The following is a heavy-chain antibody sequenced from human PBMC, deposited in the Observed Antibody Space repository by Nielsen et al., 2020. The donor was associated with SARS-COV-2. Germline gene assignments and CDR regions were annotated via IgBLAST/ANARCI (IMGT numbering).Heavy chain of an antibody. V-gene: IGHV4-4*02. J-gene: IGHJ6*03. CDR1: GGSVSSNDW. D-gene: IGHD2-2*01. CDR3: ARGDLVVVPSPILGLGPLFDYFYLDV. CDR2: VSHSGSI. Sequence: SETLSLTCAVSGGSVSSNDWWTWVRQSPGQGLEWVGEVSHSGSINYNPSLKSRVTLSIDQSKRQFSLRLTSVSAADTAVYFCARGDLVVVPSPILGLGPLFDYFYLDVWGKGTTVIVSS.